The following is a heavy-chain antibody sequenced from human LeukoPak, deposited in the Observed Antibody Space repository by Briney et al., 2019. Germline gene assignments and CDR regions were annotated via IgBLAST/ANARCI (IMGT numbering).Heavy chain of an antibody. CDR2: IYYSGST. Sequence: SETLSLTCTVSGGSISSYYWSWIRQPPGKGLEWIGYIYYSGSTYYNPSLKSRVTISVDTSKNQFSLKLSSVTAADTAVYYCARLKDYDSSGYYAWGQGTLVTVSS. J-gene: IGHJ5*02. D-gene: IGHD3-22*01. CDR3: ARLKDYDSSGYYA. CDR1: GGSISSYY. V-gene: IGHV4-59*04.